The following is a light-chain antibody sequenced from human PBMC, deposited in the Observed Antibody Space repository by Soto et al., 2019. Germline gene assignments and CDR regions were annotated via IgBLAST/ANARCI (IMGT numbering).Light chain of an antibody. Sequence: QPVLTQSSSASASLGSSVKLTCTLNSGHSGYIIAWHQQQAGKAPRYLMKLEGSGSYNKGSGVPDRFSGSSFGADRYLTISNLQFEDEADYYCETWDSDTRVFGGGTKVTVL. CDR3: ETWDSDTRV. CDR2: LEGSGSY. V-gene: IGLV4-60*02. CDR1: SGHSGYI. J-gene: IGLJ2*01.